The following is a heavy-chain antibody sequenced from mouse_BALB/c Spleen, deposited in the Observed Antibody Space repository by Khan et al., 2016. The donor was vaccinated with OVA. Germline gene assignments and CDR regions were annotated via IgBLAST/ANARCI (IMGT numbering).Heavy chain of an antibody. Sequence: QVHVKQSGAELVKAGASVKMSCKASGYTFTSYWMHWVKQRLGQGLEWFAATNPNNGRTYYNEKFKSKATLTVDKSSSTAYMLLSGLTIEDAAVYYCARIKRIVATYFDYWGQGTTLTVSA. V-gene: IGHV1S81*02. CDR3: ARIKRIVATYFDY. D-gene: IGHD1-1*01. CDR2: TNPNNGRT. CDR1: GYTFTSYW. J-gene: IGHJ2*01.